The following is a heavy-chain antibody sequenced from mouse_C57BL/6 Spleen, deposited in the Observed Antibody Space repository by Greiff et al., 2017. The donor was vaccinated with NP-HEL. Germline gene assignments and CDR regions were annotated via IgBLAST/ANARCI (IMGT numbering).Heavy chain of an antibody. D-gene: IGHD1-1*01. Sequence: EVMLVESGGGLVKPGGSLKLSCAASGFTFSDYGMHWVRQAPEKGLEWVAYISSGSSTIYYADTVKGRFTISRDNAKNTLFLQMTSLRSEDTAMYYCARGGIYYYGSSPLDYWGQGTTLTVSS. V-gene: IGHV5-17*01. J-gene: IGHJ2*01. CDR1: GFTFSDYG. CDR2: ISSGSSTI. CDR3: ARGGIYYYGSSPLDY.